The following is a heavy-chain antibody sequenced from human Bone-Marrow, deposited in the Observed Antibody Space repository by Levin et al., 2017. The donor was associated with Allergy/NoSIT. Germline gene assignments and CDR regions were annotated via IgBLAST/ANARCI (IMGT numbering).Heavy chain of an antibody. CDR1: GGSISSYY. CDR2: IYYSGST. CDR3: ARVGRFYYYYGMDV. Sequence: GSLRLSCTVSGGSISSYYWSWIRQPPGKGLEWIGYIYYSGSTNYNPSLKSRVTISVDTSKNQFSLKLSSVTAADTAVYYCARVGRFYYYYGMDVWGQGTTVTVSS. J-gene: IGHJ6*02. D-gene: IGHD1-26*01. V-gene: IGHV4-59*01.